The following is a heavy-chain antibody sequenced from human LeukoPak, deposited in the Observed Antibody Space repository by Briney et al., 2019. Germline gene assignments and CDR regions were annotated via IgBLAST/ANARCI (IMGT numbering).Heavy chain of an antibody. J-gene: IGHJ5*02. CDR1: GGSISSSSYY. CDR2: IYYSGST. D-gene: IGHD2-15*01. V-gene: IGHV4-39*01. Sequence: SETLSLTCTVSGGSISSSSYYWGWIRQPPGKGLEWIGGIYYSGSTYYTPSLKSRVTISVDTSKNQFSLKLSSVTAADTAVYYCASQWVVVVAATRLNWFDPWGQGTLVTVSS. CDR3: ASQWVVVVAATRLNWFDP.